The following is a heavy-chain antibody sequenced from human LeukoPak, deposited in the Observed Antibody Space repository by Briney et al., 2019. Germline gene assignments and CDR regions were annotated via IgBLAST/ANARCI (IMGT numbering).Heavy chain of an antibody. V-gene: IGHV1-2*02. CDR1: GYTFTGYY. D-gene: IGHD3-10*01. Sequence: GASVKVSCKASGYTFTGYYMHWVRQAPGQGLEWMGWINPNSGDTNYAQKFQGRVTMTRDTSISTAYMELRRLRSDDTAVYYCAREAYASGSFRTDYYYMDVWGKGTTVTISS. CDR2: INPNSGDT. J-gene: IGHJ6*03. CDR3: AREAYASGSFRTDYYYMDV.